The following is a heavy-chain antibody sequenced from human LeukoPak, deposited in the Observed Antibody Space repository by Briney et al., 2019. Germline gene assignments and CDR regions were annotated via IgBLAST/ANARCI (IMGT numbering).Heavy chain of an antibody. CDR2: ISGSGGST. V-gene: IGHV3-23*01. CDR1: GFTFTSYA. Sequence: GGSLRLSCAASGFTFTSYAMSWVRQAPGKGLEWVSAISGSGGSTYYADSVKGRFTISRDNSKNTLYLQMNSLRAEDTGVYYCARSNQADDYWGQGTLVTVSS. J-gene: IGHJ4*02. D-gene: IGHD1-14*01. CDR3: ARSNQADDY.